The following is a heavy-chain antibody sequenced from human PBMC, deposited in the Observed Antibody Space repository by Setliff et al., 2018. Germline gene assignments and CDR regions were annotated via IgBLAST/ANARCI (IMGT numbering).Heavy chain of an antibody. CDR1: GYTFTSYG. V-gene: IGHV1-18*01. CDR3: VRAPFRNYDTAPVWFDP. Sequence: GASVKVSCKASGYTFTSYGVSWVRQAPGQGLEWMGWISAYNGNINYAQKFQGRVTMTTDTYTSTANMELRSLRSDDAAVYYCVRAPFRNYDTAPVWFDPWGQGTLVTVSS. CDR2: ISAYNGNI. J-gene: IGHJ5*02. D-gene: IGHD3-22*01.